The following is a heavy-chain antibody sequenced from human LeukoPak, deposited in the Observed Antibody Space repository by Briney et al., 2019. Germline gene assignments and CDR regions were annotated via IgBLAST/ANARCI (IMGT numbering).Heavy chain of an antibody. CDR2: ISATGKTI. CDR1: GFSFSDYF. Sequence: GGSLRLSCAASGFSFSDYFMSWIRQAPGKGLEWVSYISATGKTIYYADSVKGRFTISRDNAKSSLYLQIDSLRAEDTAVYYCAKDVLGHFDYWGQGTLVTVSS. V-gene: IGHV3-11*04. D-gene: IGHD3-16*01. J-gene: IGHJ4*02. CDR3: AKDVLGHFDY.